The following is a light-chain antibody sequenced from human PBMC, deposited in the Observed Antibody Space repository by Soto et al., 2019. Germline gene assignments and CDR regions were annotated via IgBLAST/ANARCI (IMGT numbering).Light chain of an antibody. CDR3: QQYYSYPPGT. J-gene: IGKJ1*01. CDR1: QGISSY. V-gene: IGKV1-8*01. CDR2: AAS. Sequence: AIRMTQSPSSFSASTGDRVTITCRASQGISSYLAWYQQKPVKAPKLLIYAASTLQSGVPSRFSGSGSGTDFTLTSSYLQSEDFATYYCQQYYSYPPGTFCQGTKVEIK.